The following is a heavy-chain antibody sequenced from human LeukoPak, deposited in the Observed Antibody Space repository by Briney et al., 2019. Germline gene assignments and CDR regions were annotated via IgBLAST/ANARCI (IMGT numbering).Heavy chain of an antibody. D-gene: IGHD2-8*01. CDR3: AKAENGLDY. V-gene: IGHV3-23*01. Sequence: PGGSLRLSCAASGFTFSSSVMSWVRQAPGKGLEWVSSITGSGGSTYYADSWKGRFSISRDNSKNTLYLQMNSLRAEDTAVYYCAKAENGLDYWGQGTLVTVSP. CDR1: GFTFSSSV. CDR2: ITGSGGST. J-gene: IGHJ4*02.